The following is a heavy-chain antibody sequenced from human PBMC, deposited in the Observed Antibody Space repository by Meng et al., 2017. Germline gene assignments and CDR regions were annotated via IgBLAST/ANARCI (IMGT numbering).Heavy chain of an antibody. CDR2: IGYDGSNK. CDR1: GFTFSSYG. CDR3: ARVVYSSGWSFDY. V-gene: IGHV3-33*01. D-gene: IGHD6-19*01. J-gene: IGHJ4*02. Sequence: VHVVESGGGVGQPGGSLSLSCAASGFTFSSYGMHWVRQAPGKGLEWVAVIGYDGSNKYYADSVKGRFTISRDNSKNTLYLQMNSLRAEDTAVYYCARVVYSSGWSFDYWGQGTLVTVSS.